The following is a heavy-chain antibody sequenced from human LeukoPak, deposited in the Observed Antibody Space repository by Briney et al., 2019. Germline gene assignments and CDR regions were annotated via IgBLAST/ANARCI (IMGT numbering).Heavy chain of an antibody. V-gene: IGHV4-34*01. J-gene: IGHJ5*02. CDR3: ARRKVVRWVNWNYYIPSNWFDP. D-gene: IGHD1-7*01. CDR1: GGSFSGYC. Sequence: PSETLSLTCAVYGGSFSGYCWSWIRQPPGKGLEWIGEINHSGSTNYNPSLKSRVTISVDTSKNQFSLKLSSVTAADTAVYYCARRKVVRWVNWNYYIPSNWFDPWGQGTLVTVSS. CDR2: INHSGST.